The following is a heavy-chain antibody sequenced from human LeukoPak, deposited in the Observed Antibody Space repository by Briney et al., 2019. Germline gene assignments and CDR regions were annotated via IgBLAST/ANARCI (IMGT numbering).Heavy chain of an antibody. CDR3: ARVNSGSYFDY. Sequence: PSETLSLTCTVSGGSISSYYWSWIRQPPGKGLEWIGYIYYSGSTNYNPSLKSRVTISVDTSKNQFSLKLSSVTAADTAVYYCARVNSGSYFDYWGQGTLVTVSS. CDR2: IYYSGST. D-gene: IGHD1-26*01. J-gene: IGHJ4*02. V-gene: IGHV4-59*01. CDR1: GGSISSYY.